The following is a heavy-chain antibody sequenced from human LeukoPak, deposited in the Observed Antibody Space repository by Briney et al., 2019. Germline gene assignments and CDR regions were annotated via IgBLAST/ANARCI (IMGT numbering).Heavy chain of an antibody. Sequence: PSQTLSLTCTVSGGSVSRDGYYWSWIRQHPAKGLEWIGYINYSGYTYYNLSLKSRITMSVDTSKNQFSLRLSSVTAADTAVYYCASLWPYQLSAFDIWGQGTMVTVSS. D-gene: IGHD2-2*01. CDR3: ASLWPYQLSAFDI. J-gene: IGHJ3*02. CDR1: GGSVSRDGYY. V-gene: IGHV4-31*02. CDR2: INYSGYT.